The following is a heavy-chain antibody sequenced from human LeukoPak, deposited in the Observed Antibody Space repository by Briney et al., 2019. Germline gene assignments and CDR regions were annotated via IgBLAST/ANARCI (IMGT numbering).Heavy chain of an antibody. J-gene: IGHJ4*02. Sequence: ASVKVSCKASGYTFTSYGISWVRQAPGQGLEWMGWISAYNGNTNYAQKLQGRVTMTTDTSTSTAYMELRSLRSDDTAVYYCARSVFCSSTSCPFDYWGQGTLVTVSS. CDR1: GYTFTSYG. V-gene: IGHV1-18*01. D-gene: IGHD2-2*01. CDR3: ARSVFCSSTSCPFDY. CDR2: ISAYNGNT.